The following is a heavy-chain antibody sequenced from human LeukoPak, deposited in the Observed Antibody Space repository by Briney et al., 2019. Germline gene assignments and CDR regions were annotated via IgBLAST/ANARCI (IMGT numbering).Heavy chain of an antibody. CDR2: ISSSSSYI. V-gene: IGHV3-21*01. CDR1: GFTFSTYA. Sequence: GGSLRLSCAASGFTFSTYAMHWVRQGPGKGLEWVSSISSSSSYIYYADSVKGRFTISRDNAKNSLYLQMNSLRAEDTAVYYCAREVAGNDAFDIWGQGTMVTVSS. J-gene: IGHJ3*02. D-gene: IGHD6-19*01. CDR3: AREVAGNDAFDI.